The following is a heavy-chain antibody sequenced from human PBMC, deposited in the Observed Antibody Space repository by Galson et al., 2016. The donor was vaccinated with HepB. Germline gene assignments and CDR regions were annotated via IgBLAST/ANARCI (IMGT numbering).Heavy chain of an antibody. V-gene: IGHV3-43D*03. CDR2: ISWDAGTT. J-gene: IGHJ4*02. D-gene: IGHD6-19*01. CDR1: GFSFQNYA. Sequence: SLRLSCAASGFSFQNYAMHWVRQAPGKGLEWVSLISWDAGTTYYVDSVKGRFTISRDSTKNALYLQMNSLRPEDTAIYYCVKVGSAIAVTGYFDNWGQGTLVTVYS. CDR3: VKVGSAIAVTGYFDN.